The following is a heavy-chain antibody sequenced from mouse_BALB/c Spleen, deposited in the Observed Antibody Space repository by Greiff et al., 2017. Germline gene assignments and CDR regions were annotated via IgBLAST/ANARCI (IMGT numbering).Heavy chain of an antibody. D-gene: IGHD3-1*01. Sequence: EVKLVESGGGLVQPGGSRKLSCAASGFTFSDYGMAWVRQAPGKGPEWVAFISNLAYSIYYADTVTGRFTISRENAKNTLYLEMSSLRSEDTAMYYSPRGGYDYAMDYWGQGTSVTVSS. CDR2: ISNLAYSI. CDR3: PRGGYDYAMDY. V-gene: IGHV5-15*02. CDR1: GFTFSDYG. J-gene: IGHJ4*01.